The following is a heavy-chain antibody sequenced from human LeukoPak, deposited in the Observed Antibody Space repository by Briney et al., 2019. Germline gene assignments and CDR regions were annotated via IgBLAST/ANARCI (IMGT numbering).Heavy chain of an antibody. CDR2: ISGYNGNT. Sequence: ASVKVSCKASGYTFANYGISWVRQAPGLGLEWMGWISGYNGNTNYAQKFQGRATMTTDTSTSTAFMELRSLRSDDTAVYYCGRQVDTTMALPDYWGQGTLVTVSS. D-gene: IGHD5-18*01. V-gene: IGHV1-18*01. CDR1: GYTFANYG. CDR3: GRQVDTTMALPDY. J-gene: IGHJ4*02.